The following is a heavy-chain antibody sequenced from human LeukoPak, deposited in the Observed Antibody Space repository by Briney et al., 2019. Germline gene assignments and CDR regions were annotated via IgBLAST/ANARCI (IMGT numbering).Heavy chain of an antibody. J-gene: IGHJ4*02. V-gene: IGHV1-69*05. CDR3: ARRVDYYDSSGYWKGHFDY. D-gene: IGHD3-22*01. Sequence: SVKVSCKASGGTFSSYAISWVRQAPGQGLEWMGGIIPIFGTANYAQKFQGRVTITTDESTSTAYMELSSLRSEDTAVYYCARRVDYYDSSGYWKGHFDYWGQGTLVTVSS. CDR2: IIPIFGTA. CDR1: GGTFSSYA.